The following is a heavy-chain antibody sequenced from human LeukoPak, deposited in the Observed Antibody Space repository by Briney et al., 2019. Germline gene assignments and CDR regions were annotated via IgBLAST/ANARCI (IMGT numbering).Heavy chain of an antibody. V-gene: IGHV3-48*01. D-gene: IGHD2-2*02. J-gene: IGHJ4*02. CDR2: ISSSSSTI. Sequence: AGGSLRLSCAASGFTFSSYSMNWVRKAPGKGLEWVSYISSSSSTIYYADSVKGRFTISRDNAKNSLYLQMNSLRAEDTAVYYCASYCSSTSCYRGYFDYWGQGTLVTVSS. CDR1: GFTFSSYS. CDR3: ASYCSSTSCYRGYFDY.